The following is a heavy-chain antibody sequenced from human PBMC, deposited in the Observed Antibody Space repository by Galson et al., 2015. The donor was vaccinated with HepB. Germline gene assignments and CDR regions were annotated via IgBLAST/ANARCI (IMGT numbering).Heavy chain of an antibody. Sequence: SLRLSCAASGFTFSSYGMHWVRQAPDKVLEWVAVISYDGSTKYYADSVRGRFTISRDNSKNTLYLQMNSLRAEDTAVYYCAKGASDYYDSSGPTDYWGQGTLVTVSS. D-gene: IGHD3-22*01. CDR1: GFTFSSYG. CDR2: ISYDGSTK. CDR3: AKGASDYYDSSGPTDY. V-gene: IGHV3-30*18. J-gene: IGHJ4*02.